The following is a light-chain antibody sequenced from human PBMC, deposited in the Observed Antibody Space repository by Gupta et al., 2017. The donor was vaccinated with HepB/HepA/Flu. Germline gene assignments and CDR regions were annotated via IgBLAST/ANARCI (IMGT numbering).Light chain of an antibody. V-gene: IGLV3-21*03. CDR1: NIGSKS. CDR2: DDR. Sequence: SYVLTQPPSVSVAPGKTATVTCGGNNIGSKSVHWYQKKAGQAHVLVVDDDRDRPSGIPERFSGSNSGNTATLTLTRVEAGDEADYYCQVWDGSSDHEVFGTGTKLTVL. J-gene: IGLJ1*01. CDR3: QVWDGSSDHEV.